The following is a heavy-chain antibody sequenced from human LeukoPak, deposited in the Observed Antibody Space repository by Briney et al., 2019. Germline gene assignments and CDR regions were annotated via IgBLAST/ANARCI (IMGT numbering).Heavy chain of an antibody. CDR1: IDSFSNYH. D-gene: IGHD6-13*01. CDR3: ARVGAGGPRRALDV. V-gene: IGHV4-34*01. CDR2: VNESGGT. J-gene: IGHJ3*01. Sequence: KASETLSLTCAVYIDSFSNYHWNWIRQTPAKGMEWIGEVNESGGTNISPSLRSRVILSVDTSKNQFSLKLISVTAADTAVYYCARVGAGGPRRALDVWGQGTMVTVSS.